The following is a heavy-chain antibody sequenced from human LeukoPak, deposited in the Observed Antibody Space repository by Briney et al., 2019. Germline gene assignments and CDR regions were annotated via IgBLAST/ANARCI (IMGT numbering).Heavy chain of an antibody. CDR3: ARDPTSHYYDTNADDAFDI. CDR1: GFTFSSYS. V-gene: IGHV3-21*01. Sequence: GGSLRLSCAASGFTFSSYSMNWVRQAPGKGLEWVSSISSSSSYIYYADSVKGRFTISRDNAKNSLYLQMNSLRAEDTAVYYCARDPTSHYYDTNADDAFDIWGQGTMVTVSS. D-gene: IGHD3-9*01. J-gene: IGHJ3*02. CDR2: ISSSSSYI.